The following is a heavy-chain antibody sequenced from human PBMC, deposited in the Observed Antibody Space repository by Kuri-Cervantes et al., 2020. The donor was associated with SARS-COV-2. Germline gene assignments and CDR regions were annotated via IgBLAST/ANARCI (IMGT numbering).Heavy chain of an antibody. CDR1: GFTFSSYA. Sequence: GGSLRLSCAASGFTFSSYAMSWVRQAPGKGLEWVSAISGSGGSTYYAYSVKGRFTISRDNSKNTLYLQMNSLRAEDTAVYYCSLSSSSVYYYYMDVWGKGTTVTVSS. D-gene: IGHD6-13*01. CDR2: ISGSGGST. J-gene: IGHJ6*03. V-gene: IGHV3-23*01. CDR3: SLSSSSVYYYYMDV.